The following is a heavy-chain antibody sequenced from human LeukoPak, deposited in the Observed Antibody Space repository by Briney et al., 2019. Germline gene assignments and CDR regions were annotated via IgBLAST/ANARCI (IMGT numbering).Heavy chain of an antibody. D-gene: IGHD1-26*01. CDR3: AKGWLKSSLDGFDI. V-gene: IGHV3-23*01. CDR2: TSSSGTST. CDR1: GFTFSNYA. Sequence: PGGSLRLSCAASGFTFSNYAMSWVRQAPGKGLEWVPGTSSSGTSTYYTDSVKGRFTISRDNSKNMLYLQMNSLRAEDTAIYYCAKGWLKSSLDGFDIWGQGTMVTVSS. J-gene: IGHJ3*02.